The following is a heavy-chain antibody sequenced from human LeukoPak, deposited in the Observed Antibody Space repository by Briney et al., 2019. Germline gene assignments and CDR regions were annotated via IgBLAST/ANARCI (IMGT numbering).Heavy chain of an antibody. CDR3: ARGYYYTTGFYSFNY. V-gene: IGHV3-23*01. Sequence: GGSLRLSCAASGFAFTNFAMNWVRQAPGKGLEWVSTISGSGGSTYYADSVKGRFTISRANSKNTLSLQMNSLRAEDTAVYYCARGYYYTTGFYSFNYWGQGTLVTVSS. J-gene: IGHJ4*02. CDR2: ISGSGGST. D-gene: IGHD3-22*01. CDR1: GFAFTNFA.